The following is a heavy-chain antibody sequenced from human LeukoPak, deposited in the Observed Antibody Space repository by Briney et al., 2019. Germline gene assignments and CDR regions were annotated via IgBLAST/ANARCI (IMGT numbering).Heavy chain of an antibody. CDR1: GFTFSSNA. CDR2: IGGDSRT. D-gene: IGHD3-22*01. Sequence: GSLRLSCAASGFTFSSNAMSWVRQAPGKGLEWVSGIGGDSRTHYADSVKGRFTISRDNAKNSLYLQMNSLRAEDTAVYYCARADSSGYYYDYWGQGTLVTVSS. V-gene: IGHV3-21*01. CDR3: ARADSSGYYYDY. J-gene: IGHJ4*02.